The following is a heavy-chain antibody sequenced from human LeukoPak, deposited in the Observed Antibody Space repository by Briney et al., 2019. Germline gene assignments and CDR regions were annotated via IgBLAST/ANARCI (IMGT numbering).Heavy chain of an antibody. J-gene: IGHJ4*02. CDR2: IYSGGST. Sequence: TGGSLRHSCAASGFTVSSNYMSWVRQAPGKGLEWVSVIYSGGSTYYADSVKGRFTISRDNSKNTLYLQMNSLRAEDTAVYYCARGPSMDPFDYWGQGTLATVSS. CDR1: GFTVSSNY. V-gene: IGHV3-53*01. D-gene: IGHD2/OR15-2a*01. CDR3: ARGPSMDPFDY.